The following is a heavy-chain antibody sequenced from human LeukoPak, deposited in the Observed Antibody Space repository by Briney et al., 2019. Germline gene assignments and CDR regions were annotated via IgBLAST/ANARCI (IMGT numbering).Heavy chain of an antibody. J-gene: IGHJ4*02. CDR3: ASAASWEWAY. CDR2: IIPIFGTA. Sequence: ASVKVSCKASGYTFTSYDINWVRQAPGQGLEWMGGIIPIFGTANYAQKFQGRVTITADESTSTAYMELSSLRSEDTAVYYCASAASWEWAYWGQGTLVTVSS. D-gene: IGHD2-2*01. V-gene: IGHV1-69*13. CDR1: GYTFTSYD.